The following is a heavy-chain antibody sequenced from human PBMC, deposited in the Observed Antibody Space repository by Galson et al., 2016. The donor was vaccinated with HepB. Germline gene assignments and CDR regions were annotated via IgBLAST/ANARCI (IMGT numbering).Heavy chain of an antibody. J-gene: IGHJ6*02. CDR2: ISYDGSNT. CDR1: GFTFSDHY. CDR3: ARDLHDYVWGTSRLIFYGVDV. Sequence: SLRLSCAASGFTFSDHYIDWVRQSPGKGLEWVAAISYDGSNTFYADSAKGRFTIYRDNSQNTLSLQMNSLRGEDTAVYYCARDLHDYVWGTSRLIFYGVDVWGQGTTVIVSS. V-gene: IGHV3-30-3*01. D-gene: IGHD3-16*02.